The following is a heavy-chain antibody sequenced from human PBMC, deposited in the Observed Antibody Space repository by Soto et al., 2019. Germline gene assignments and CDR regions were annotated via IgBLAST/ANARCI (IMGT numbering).Heavy chain of an antibody. D-gene: IGHD3-3*01. Sequence: QVQLVQSGAEVKKPGSSVKVSCKASGGTFSSYAISWVRQAPGQGLEWMGGIIPIFGTANYAQKFQGRVTITADESTSTAYMERRSLRSEDTADYYCARDGEGADFWSGYYTGSYYYGMDVWGQGTTVTVSS. J-gene: IGHJ6*02. CDR3: ARDGEGADFWSGYYTGSYYYGMDV. CDR1: GGTFSSYA. CDR2: IIPIFGTA. V-gene: IGHV1-69*01.